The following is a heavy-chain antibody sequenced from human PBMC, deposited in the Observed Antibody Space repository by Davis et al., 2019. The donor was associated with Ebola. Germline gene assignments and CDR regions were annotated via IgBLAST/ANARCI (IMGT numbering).Heavy chain of an antibody. CDR2: ISGSGGST. D-gene: IGHD6-19*01. CDR3: AKSDGAVAGTDFDY. J-gene: IGHJ4*02. CDR1: GFTFSSYA. Sequence: GESLKISCAASGFTFSSYAMSWVRQAPGKGLEWVSAISGSGGSTYYADSVKGRFTISRDNSKNTLYLQMNSLRAEDTAVYYCAKSDGAVAGTDFDYWGQGTLVTVSS. V-gene: IGHV3-23*01.